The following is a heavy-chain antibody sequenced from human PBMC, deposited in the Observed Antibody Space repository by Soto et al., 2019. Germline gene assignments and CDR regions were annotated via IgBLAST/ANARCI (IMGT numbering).Heavy chain of an antibody. V-gene: IGHV4-39*01. CDR1: AASVIRRTSD. CDR2: TYDSGST. Sequence: SETLSLTSPLSAASVIRRTSDCGWIRQTPVKGREWIGSTYDSGSTYYNPSLKTRVTISLDTSKNQFSRKLSSVTAADTAVYYCGSHCPDIVAAITWGYYFDYWGQGTLVTVSS. J-gene: IGHJ4*02. CDR3: GSHCPDIVAAITWGYYFDY. D-gene: IGHD5-12*01.